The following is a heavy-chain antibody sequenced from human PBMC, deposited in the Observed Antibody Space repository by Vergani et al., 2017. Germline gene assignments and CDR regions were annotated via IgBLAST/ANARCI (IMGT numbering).Heavy chain of an antibody. CDR2: IYYSGST. V-gene: IGHV4-39*01. Sequence: QLQLQESGPGLVKPSDTLSLTCTVSGGSISSSSYYWGWIRQPPGKGLEWIGSIYYSGSTYYNPSRKSRVTISVDTSKNQFSLKLSSVTAADTAVYYCARFVGYCSSTSCIGFFDYWGQGTLVTVSS. D-gene: IGHD2-2*01. CDR1: GGSISSSSYY. J-gene: IGHJ4*02. CDR3: ARFVGYCSSTSCIGFFDY.